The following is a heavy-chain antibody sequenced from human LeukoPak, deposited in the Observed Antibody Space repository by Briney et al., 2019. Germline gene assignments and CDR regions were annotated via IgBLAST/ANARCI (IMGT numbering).Heavy chain of an antibody. V-gene: IGHV4-39*07. CDR1: GGSFTSSNNS. CDR3: ARRSSSAIDY. D-gene: IGHD6-6*01. Sequence: SETLSLTCTVSGGSFTSSNNSWSWIRQPPGKGLEWIGEINHSGSTNYNPSLKSRVTISVDTSKNQFSLKLSSVTAADTAVYYCARRSSSAIDYWGQGTLVTVSS. CDR2: INHSGST. J-gene: IGHJ4*02.